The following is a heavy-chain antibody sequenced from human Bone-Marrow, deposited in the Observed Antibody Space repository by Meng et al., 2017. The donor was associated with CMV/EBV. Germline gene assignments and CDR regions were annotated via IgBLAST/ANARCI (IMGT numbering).Heavy chain of an antibody. J-gene: IGHJ4*02. Sequence: SETLSLTCTVSGGSLRSYYWSWIRQPPGKRLEWIGHIYYTGSTNYNPSLKSQLTMSVDTSKSKFSLKLSSVTAADTAVDYCARVEMATEDIDYWGQGTLVTVSS. CDR3: ARVEMATEDIDY. V-gene: IGHV4-59*01. CDR2: IYYTGST. CDR1: GGSLRSYY. D-gene: IGHD5-24*01.